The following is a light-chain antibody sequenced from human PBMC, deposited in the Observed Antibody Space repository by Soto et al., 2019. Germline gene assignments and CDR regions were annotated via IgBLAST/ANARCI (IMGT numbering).Light chain of an antibody. Sequence: QTVVTQEPSFSVSPGRTVTLTCGLSSGSVSISYYPSWYQQTPGQAPRTLIYSTNTRSSGVPDHFSGSILGNKAALTITGAQADDESDYYCVLYMGSGIWVFGGGTKLTVL. CDR2: STN. CDR1: SGSVSISYY. CDR3: VLYMGSGIWV. V-gene: IGLV8-61*01. J-gene: IGLJ3*02.